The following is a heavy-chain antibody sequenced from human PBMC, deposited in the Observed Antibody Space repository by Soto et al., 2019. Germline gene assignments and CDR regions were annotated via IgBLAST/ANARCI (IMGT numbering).Heavy chain of an antibody. CDR3: ARDLGYCRSGTCYREWFDP. D-gene: IGHD2-15*01. CDR2: VRGDNGHT. CDR1: GYTFTTHG. V-gene: IGHV1-18*01. Sequence: QVQLVQSGAEVKKPGASVKVSCKASGYTFTTHGISWVRQVPGQGLEWMGWVRGDNGHTNYAKSLQGRVTMTTDTSTNKAYMELRSLRSDDTAVYYCARDLGYCRSGTCYREWFDPWGQGTLVTVSS. J-gene: IGHJ5*02.